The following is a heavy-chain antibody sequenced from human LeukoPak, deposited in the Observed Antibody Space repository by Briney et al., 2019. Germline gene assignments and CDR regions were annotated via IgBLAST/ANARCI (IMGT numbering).Heavy chain of an antibody. CDR2: INPNSGGT. D-gene: IGHD2-2*01. CDR1: GYTFTGYY. J-gene: IGHJ4*02. V-gene: IGHV1-2*02. Sequence: ASVKVSCKASGYTFTGYYMHWVRQAPGQGLEWMGWINPNSGGTNYAQKFQGRVTMTRDTSISTAYTELSRLRSDDTAVYYCARDFSIRESCSSTSCYSDWNYEGFFDYWGQGTLVTVSS. CDR3: ARDFSIRESCSSTSCYSDWNYEGFFDY.